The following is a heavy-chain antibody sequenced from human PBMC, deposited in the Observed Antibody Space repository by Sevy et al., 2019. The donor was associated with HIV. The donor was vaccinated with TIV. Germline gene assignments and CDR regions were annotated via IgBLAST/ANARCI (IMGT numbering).Heavy chain of an antibody. D-gene: IGHD2-21*02. CDR1: GYTFTSHY. Sequence: ASVKVSCKASGYTFTSHYIYWVRQAPGQGLEWMALINPSGGYTVYAQKFQGRDSVTADTSTSTVYMDLGSLRSEDTAVFYCARATSCGGDCYFLEYWGPGTLVTVSS. V-gene: IGHV1-46*01. CDR2: INPSGGYT. J-gene: IGHJ4*02. CDR3: ARATSCGGDCYFLEY.